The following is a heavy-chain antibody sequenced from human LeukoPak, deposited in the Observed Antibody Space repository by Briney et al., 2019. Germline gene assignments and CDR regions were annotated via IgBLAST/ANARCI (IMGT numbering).Heavy chain of an antibody. J-gene: IGHJ6*02. CDR2: INPSGGST. CDR1: GYTFTNYY. Sequence: ASVKVSCKASGYTFTNYYMHWVRQAPGQGLEWMGIINPSGGSTSYAQKFQGRVTMTRDTSTSTVYMELSSLRSEDTAVYYCAGGDYYDTSGYYKAEDYYYYGMDVWGQGTTVTVSS. V-gene: IGHV1-46*01. CDR3: AGGDYYDTSGYYKAEDYYYYGMDV. D-gene: IGHD3-22*01.